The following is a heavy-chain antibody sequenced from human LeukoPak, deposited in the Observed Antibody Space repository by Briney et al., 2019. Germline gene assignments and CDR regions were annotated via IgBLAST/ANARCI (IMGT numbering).Heavy chain of an antibody. CDR3: ASQDIVATTGAELDY. CDR2: ISSTSSHT. D-gene: IGHD5-12*01. CDR1: GFTFSSQA. V-gene: IGHV3-21*01. Sequence: GGSLRLSCVASGFTFSSQAMNWVRQAPGKGLEWVSSISSTSSHTYYADSVKGRFTISRDNAKSSRYLQMNSLRAEDTAVYYCASQDIVATTGAELDYWGQGTLVTVSS. J-gene: IGHJ4*02.